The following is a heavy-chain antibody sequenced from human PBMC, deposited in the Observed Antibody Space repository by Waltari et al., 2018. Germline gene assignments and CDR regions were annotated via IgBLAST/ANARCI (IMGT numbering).Heavy chain of an antibody. CDR3: ARDHDSSGYPTFDY. J-gene: IGHJ4*02. D-gene: IGHD3-22*01. CDR2: ISDSGSTI. CDR1: GFTFNTYH. V-gene: IGHV3-48*02. Sequence: EVQLVESGGGLVQPGGSLRLSCAASGFTFNTYHMNWVRQAPGRGPDWVSLISDSGSTIYYADSVKGRFTISRDNAKNSLSLQMNSLRDEDTALYYCARDHDSSGYPTFDYWGQGTLVTVSS.